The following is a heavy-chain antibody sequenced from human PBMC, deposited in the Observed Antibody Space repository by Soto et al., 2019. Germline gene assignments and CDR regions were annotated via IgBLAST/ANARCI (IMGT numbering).Heavy chain of an antibody. D-gene: IGHD1-1*01. Sequence: QLQLQESGPGLMKPSETLSLNCTVSGASISGSTSYWGWIRQPPGKGLEWIGKIHYSGSTYYRPSLKSRVTLSVDTSKNQFSLRLSSVTAADTAVYYCARHLMTVPYNYSCNGMDVWGPGTTVTVS. V-gene: IGHV4-39*01. J-gene: IGHJ6*02. CDR3: ARHLMTVPYNYSCNGMDV. CDR2: IHYSGST. CDR1: GASISGSTSY.